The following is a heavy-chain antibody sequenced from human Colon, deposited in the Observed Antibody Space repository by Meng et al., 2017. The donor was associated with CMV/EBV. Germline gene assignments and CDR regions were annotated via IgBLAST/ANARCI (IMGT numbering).Heavy chain of an antibody. J-gene: IGHJ4*02. D-gene: IGHD3-10*01. V-gene: IGHV3-23*01. CDR1: EITLNTYV. CDR3: ALVAIASSGEFHFDY. CDR2: IDYGGRT. Sequence: ETLSLTCAASEITLNTYVMRWVRQAPGKGLEWVPSIDYGGRTYYPDSVKGRFTISRDSSKNMLYLQMNSLRVEDTAVYYCALVAIASSGEFHFDYWGQGTLVTVSS.